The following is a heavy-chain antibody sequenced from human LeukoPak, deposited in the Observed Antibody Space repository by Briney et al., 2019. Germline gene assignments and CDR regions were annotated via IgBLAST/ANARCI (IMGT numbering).Heavy chain of an antibody. CDR1: GGTFSSYA. Sequence: GASVKVSCKASGGTFSSYAISWVRQAPGQGLEWMGGIIPIFGTANYAQKFQGRVTITADESTSTAYMELSSLKASDTAMYYCAVQRGYYGMDVWGQGTTVTVSS. J-gene: IGHJ6*02. V-gene: IGHV1-69*13. CDR3: AVQRGYYGMDV. CDR2: IIPIFGTA.